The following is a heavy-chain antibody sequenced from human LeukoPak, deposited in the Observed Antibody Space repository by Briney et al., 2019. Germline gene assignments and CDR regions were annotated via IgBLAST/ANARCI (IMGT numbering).Heavy chain of an antibody. D-gene: IGHD3-10*01. V-gene: IGHV1-18*01. J-gene: IGHJ3*02. CDR1: GYTFTSYA. CDR3: ARLGLLWFGELLGAFDI. Sequence: ASVKVSCKASGYTFTSYAIHWVRQAPGQGLEWMGWISAYNGNTNYAQKLQGRVTMTTDTSTSTAYMELRSLRSDDTAVYYCARLGLLWFGELLGAFDIWGQGTMVTVSS. CDR2: ISAYNGNT.